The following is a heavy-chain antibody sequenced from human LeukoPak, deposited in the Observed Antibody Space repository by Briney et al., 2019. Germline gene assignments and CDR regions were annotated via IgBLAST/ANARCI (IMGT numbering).Heavy chain of an antibody. D-gene: IGHD2-15*01. CDR2: MNPNSGNT. V-gene: IGHV1-8*01. J-gene: IGHJ5*02. Sequence: GASVKVSCKASGYTFTSYDINWVRQATGQGLEWMGWMNPNSGNTGYAQKFQGRVTMTRNTSISTAYMELSSLRSEDTAVYYCARVFTPKKYCSGGSCYPLGFDPWGQGTLVTVSS. CDR3: ARVFTPKKYCSGGSCYPLGFDP. CDR1: GYTFTSYD.